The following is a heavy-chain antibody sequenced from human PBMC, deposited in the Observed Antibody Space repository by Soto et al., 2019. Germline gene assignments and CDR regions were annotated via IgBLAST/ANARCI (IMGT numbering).Heavy chain of an antibody. CDR3: ARDREFSGGSWYYYYYGMDV. D-gene: IGHD6-13*01. V-gene: IGHV7-4-1*01. J-gene: IGHJ6*02. Sequence: ASVKVSCKASGYTFTSYAMNWVRQAPGQGLEWMGWINTNTGNPTYAQGFTGRFVFSLDTSVSTAYLQICSLKAEDTAVYYCARDREFSGGSWYYYYYGMDVWGQGTTVTSP. CDR2: INTNTGNP. CDR1: GYTFTSYA.